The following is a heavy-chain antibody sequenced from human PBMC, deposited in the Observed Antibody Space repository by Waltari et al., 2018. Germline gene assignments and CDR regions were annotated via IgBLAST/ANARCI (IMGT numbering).Heavy chain of an antibody. CDR2: IYSGGST. Sequence: EVQLVESGGGLIQPGGSLRLSCAASGFTVSSNYMRWVRQAQGKGLEWVSVIYSGGSTYYADSVKDRFTISRDNSKNTLYLQMNSLRAEDTAVYYCAREPRDFWSGYYTHWGQGTLVTVSS. V-gene: IGHV3-53*01. D-gene: IGHD3-3*01. CDR3: AREPRDFWSGYYTH. J-gene: IGHJ4*02. CDR1: GFTVSSNY.